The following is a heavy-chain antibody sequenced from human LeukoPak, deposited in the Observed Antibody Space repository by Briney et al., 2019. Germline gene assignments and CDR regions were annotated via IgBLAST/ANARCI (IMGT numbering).Heavy chain of an antibody. J-gene: IGHJ3*02. V-gene: IGHV1-69*10. CDR2: IMPVLDVS. CDR1: GDGFSSYV. D-gene: IGHD3-22*01. Sequence: VASVKVSCKAAGDGFSSYVITWVRQAPGQGLEWMGRIMPVLDVSTFAQKFQGRVTITADKSTNTAHMELSRLESGDTAVYYCTREGVYAPDGSGYHRDAFDIWGRGTVVIVSS. CDR3: TREGVYAPDGSGYHRDAFDI.